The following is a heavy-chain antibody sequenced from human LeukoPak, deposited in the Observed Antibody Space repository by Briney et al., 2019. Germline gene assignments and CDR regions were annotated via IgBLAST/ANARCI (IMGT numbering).Heavy chain of an antibody. CDR2: ISYDGSNK. J-gene: IGHJ4*02. Sequence: GGSLRLSCAASGFIVSTSYMSWVRQAPGKGLEWVAVISYDGSNKYYADSVKGRFTISRDNSKNTLYLQMNSLRAEDTAVYYCAKDKETFFDYWGQGTLVTVSS. CDR1: GFIVSTSY. CDR3: AKDKETFFDY. V-gene: IGHV3-30*18.